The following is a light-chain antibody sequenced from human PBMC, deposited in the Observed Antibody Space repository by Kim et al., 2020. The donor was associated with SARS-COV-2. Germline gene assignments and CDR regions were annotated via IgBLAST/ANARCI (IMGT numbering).Light chain of an antibody. CDR3: QQSASSSFT. J-gene: IGKJ2*01. V-gene: IGKV3-20*01. CDR2: DAS. Sequence: IVLTQSPGTLSLSPGERATLSCRASQTVSSKSLAWYQQKPGQAPRLLIYDASSRATGIPDRFSGSGSGTDFTLTISSLEPEDVAVYYCQQSASSSFTFGQGTKLEI. CDR1: QTVSSKS.